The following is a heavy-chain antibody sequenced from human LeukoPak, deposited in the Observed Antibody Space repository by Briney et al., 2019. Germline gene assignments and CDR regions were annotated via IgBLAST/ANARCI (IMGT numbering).Heavy chain of an antibody. CDR3: ARGTYYYEF. V-gene: IGHV3-7*04. CDR2: MNQFGTEI. D-gene: IGHD3/OR15-3a*01. Sequence: GGSLRLSCATSGLSFSGTWMTWVRQAPGKGPEWVAYMNQFGTEIKYLDSVKGRFTISRDNAKNSLYLWMTSLTADDTAVYYCARGTYYYEFWGQGTLVIVSS. J-gene: IGHJ4*02. CDR1: GLSFSGTW.